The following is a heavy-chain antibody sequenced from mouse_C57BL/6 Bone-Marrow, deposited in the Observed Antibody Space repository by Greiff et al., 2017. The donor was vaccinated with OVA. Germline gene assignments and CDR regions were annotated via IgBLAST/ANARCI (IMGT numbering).Heavy chain of an antibody. CDR2: ISDGGSYT. J-gene: IGHJ3*01. Sequence: DVQLVESGGGLVKPGGSLKLSCAASGFTFSSYAMSWVRQTPEKRLEWVATISDGGSYTYYPDNVKGRFTISRDNAKNNLYLQMSHLKSEDTAMYYCAREGTGTAWFAYWGQGTLVTVSA. V-gene: IGHV5-4*01. CDR3: AREGTGTAWFAY. D-gene: IGHD4-1*01. CDR1: GFTFSSYA.